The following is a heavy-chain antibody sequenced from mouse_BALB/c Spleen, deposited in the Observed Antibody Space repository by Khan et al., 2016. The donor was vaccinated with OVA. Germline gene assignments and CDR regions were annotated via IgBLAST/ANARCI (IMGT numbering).Heavy chain of an antibody. CDR2: ISTYSGNT. V-gene: IGHV1S137*01. Sequence: VQLQQSGPELVRPGVSVKISCKGSGYTFTDYAMHWVKQSHAKSLEWIGLISTYSGNTNYNQKFKGKATMTVDKSSSTAYMELARLTSEDSAIYYCAGPAYDGYYDYWGQGTTLTVSS. CDR3: AGPAYDGYYDY. CDR1: GYTFTDYA. J-gene: IGHJ2*01. D-gene: IGHD2-3*01.